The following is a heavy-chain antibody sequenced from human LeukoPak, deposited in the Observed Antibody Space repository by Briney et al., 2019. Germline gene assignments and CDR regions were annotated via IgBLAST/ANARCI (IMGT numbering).Heavy chain of an antibody. D-gene: IGHD7-27*01. CDR1: TFTFSSYS. CDR3: AKGSLGYYMDV. V-gene: IGHV3-21*01. Sequence: GGSLRLSCAASTFTFSSYSMNWVRQAPGKGLEWVSSISSGSSFIYYADSVKGRFTISRDNSKNTLYLQMNSLRAEDTAVYYCAKGSLGYYMDVWGKGTTVTISS. J-gene: IGHJ6*03. CDR2: ISSGSSFI.